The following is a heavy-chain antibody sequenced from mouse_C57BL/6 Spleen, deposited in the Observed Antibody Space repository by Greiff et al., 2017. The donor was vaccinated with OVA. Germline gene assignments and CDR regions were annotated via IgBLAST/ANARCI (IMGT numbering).Heavy chain of an antibody. CDR1: GYTFTSYW. V-gene: IGHV1-52*01. Sequence: QVQLQQPGAELVRPGSSVKLSCKASGYTFTSYWMHWVKQRPIQGLEWIGNIDPSDSETHYNQKFKDKATLTVDKSSSTAYMQLSSLTSEDSAVYYCARSYYYGSSYWFAYWGQGTLVTVSA. J-gene: IGHJ3*01. CDR2: IDPSDSET. D-gene: IGHD1-1*01. CDR3: ARSYYYGSSYWFAY.